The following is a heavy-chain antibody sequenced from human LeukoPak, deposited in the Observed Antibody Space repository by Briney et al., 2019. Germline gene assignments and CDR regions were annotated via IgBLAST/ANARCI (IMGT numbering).Heavy chain of an antibody. Sequence: SQTLSLTCTVSGGSISSGGYYWSWVRQHPGKGLEWIVYIYYSGSTYYNPSLKSRVTIPVDTSKNQFTLKLSSVTAADTAVYYCARARIGTTVTTLAFDIWGQGTMVTVSS. CDR3: ARARIGTTVTTLAFDI. D-gene: IGHD4-17*01. V-gene: IGHV4-31*03. CDR2: IYYSGST. J-gene: IGHJ3*02. CDR1: GGSISSGGYY.